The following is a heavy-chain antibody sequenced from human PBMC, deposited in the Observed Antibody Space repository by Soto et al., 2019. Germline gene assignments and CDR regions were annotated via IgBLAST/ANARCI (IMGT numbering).Heavy chain of an antibody. CDR2: ISYDGSNK. D-gene: IGHD3-3*01. V-gene: IGHV3-30*18. CDR3: AKGRPEWLDY. J-gene: IGHJ4*02. CDR1: EFTFSNYG. Sequence: PGGSLRLSCAASEFTFSNYGMHWVRQAPGKGLEWVALISYDGSNKYYADSVKGRFTISRDNSKNTLYLQMNSLRAEDTAVYYCAKGRPEWLDYWGQGTLVTVSS.